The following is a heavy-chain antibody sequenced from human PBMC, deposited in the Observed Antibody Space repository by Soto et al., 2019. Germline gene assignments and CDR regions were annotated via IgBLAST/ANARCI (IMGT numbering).Heavy chain of an antibody. CDR2: IRSSSIYI. CDR3: ARKWEYYGMDX. V-gene: IGHV3-21*01. Sequence: LRRSCAASGFTFSSYSMNWVRQAPGKGLEWGSSIRSSSIYIYYADSVKGRFTISRDNAKNSLYLQMNSRRAEDTAVYYCARKWEYYGMDXWGQGTTVTVS. D-gene: IGHD1-26*01. J-gene: IGHJ6*02. CDR1: GFTFSSYS.